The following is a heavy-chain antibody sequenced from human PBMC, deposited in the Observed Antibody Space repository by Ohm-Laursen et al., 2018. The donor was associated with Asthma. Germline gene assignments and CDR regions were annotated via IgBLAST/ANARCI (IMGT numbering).Heavy chain of an antibody. V-gene: IGHV4-31*03. D-gene: IGHD2-15*01. CDR1: GGSISSGGYY. J-gene: IGHJ5*02. Sequence: TLSLTCTVSGGSISSGGYYWNWIRQHPGKGLEWIGYIYYSGSTYYNPSLKSRVTISVDTSKNQFSLKLSSVTAADTAVYYCARHIVVVVAATPLDWFDPWGQGTLVTVSS. CDR3: ARHIVVVVAATPLDWFDP. CDR2: IYYSGST.